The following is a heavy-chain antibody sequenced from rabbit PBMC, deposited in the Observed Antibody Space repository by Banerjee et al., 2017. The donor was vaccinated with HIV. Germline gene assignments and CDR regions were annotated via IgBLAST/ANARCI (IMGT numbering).Heavy chain of an antibody. CDR3: ARDRSGGGWYFNL. J-gene: IGHJ4*01. Sequence: QEQLEESGGDLVKPEGSLTLTCTASGFTLSSYWICWVRQAPGKGLEWIACMDAGSSGTTNYASWAKGRFTISKTSSTTVTLQMTSLTAADTATYFCARDRSGGGWYFNLWGPGTLVTVS. CDR1: GFTLSSYW. CDR2: MDAGSSGTT. V-gene: IGHV1S45*01. D-gene: IGHD4-1*01.